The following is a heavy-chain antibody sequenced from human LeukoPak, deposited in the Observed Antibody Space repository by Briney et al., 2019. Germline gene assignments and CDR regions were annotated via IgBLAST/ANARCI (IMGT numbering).Heavy chain of an antibody. CDR3: ARGGYSSSWFWGTLNWFDP. J-gene: IGHJ5*02. D-gene: IGHD6-13*01. Sequence: SETLSLTCTVSGYSISSSYYWGWIRQPPGKGLEWIGSIYYSGSTYYNPSLKSRVTISVDTSKNQFSLKLSSVTAADTAVYYCARGGYSSSWFWGTLNWFDPWGQGTLVTVSS. CDR1: GYSISSSYY. CDR2: IYYSGST. V-gene: IGHV4-38-2*02.